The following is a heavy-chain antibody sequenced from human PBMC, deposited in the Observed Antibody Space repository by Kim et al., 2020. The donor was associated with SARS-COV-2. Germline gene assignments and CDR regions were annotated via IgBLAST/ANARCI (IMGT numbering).Heavy chain of an antibody. Sequence: GGSLRLSCAASGFTFSSYSMNWVRQAPGKGLEWVSYISSSSSTIYYADSVKGRFTISRDNAKNSLYLQMNSLRDEDTAVYYCARASPGIAAAEQAEQGLYYYYYGMDVWGQGTTVTVAS. CDR2: ISSSSSTI. J-gene: IGHJ6*02. D-gene: IGHD6-13*01. V-gene: IGHV3-48*02. CDR3: ARASPGIAAAEQAEQGLYYYYYGMDV. CDR1: GFTFSSYS.